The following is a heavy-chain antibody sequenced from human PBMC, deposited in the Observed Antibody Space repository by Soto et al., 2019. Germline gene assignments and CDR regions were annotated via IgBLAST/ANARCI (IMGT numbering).Heavy chain of an antibody. J-gene: IGHJ3*02. CDR1: GFTFSSYG. CDR3: ANDVRMSLLWFGESIGDAFDI. D-gene: IGHD3-10*01. Sequence: GGSLRLSCAASGFTFSSYGMHWVRQAPGKGLEWVAVISYDGSNKYYADSVKGRFTISRDNSKNTLYLQMNSLRAEDTAVYYCANDVRMSLLWFGESIGDAFDIWGQGTMVTVSS. V-gene: IGHV3-30*18. CDR2: ISYDGSNK.